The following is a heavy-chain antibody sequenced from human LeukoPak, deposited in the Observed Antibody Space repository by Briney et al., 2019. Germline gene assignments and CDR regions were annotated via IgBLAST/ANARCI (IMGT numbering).Heavy chain of an antibody. J-gene: IGHJ6*03. Sequence: SVKVSCTASGFTFTSSAMQWVRQARGQGLEWIGCIVVGSGNTNYAHKVQERVTITRNMYTSTAYMELSSMRSEDTAVYYCARAVTAMRYYYYYYMDVWGKGTTVTVSS. CDR3: ARAVTAMRYYYYYYMDV. V-gene: IGHV1-58*02. CDR1: GFTFTSSA. D-gene: IGHD2-21*02. CDR2: IVVGSGNT.